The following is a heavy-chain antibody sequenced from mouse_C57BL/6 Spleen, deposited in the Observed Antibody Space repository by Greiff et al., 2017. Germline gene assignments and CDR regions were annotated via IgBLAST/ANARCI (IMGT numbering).Heavy chain of an antibody. Sequence: VQLQQSGPELVKPGASVKISCKASGYSFTGYYMNWVKQSPEKSLEWIGEINPSTGGTTYNQKFKAKATLTVDKSSSTAYLQLKGLTSVYSAVYYYARPSSGYYFDYWGQGTTLTVSS. J-gene: IGHJ2*01. CDR2: INPSTGGT. V-gene: IGHV1-42*01. D-gene: IGHD3-2*02. CDR1: GYSFTGYY. CDR3: ARPSSGYYFDY.